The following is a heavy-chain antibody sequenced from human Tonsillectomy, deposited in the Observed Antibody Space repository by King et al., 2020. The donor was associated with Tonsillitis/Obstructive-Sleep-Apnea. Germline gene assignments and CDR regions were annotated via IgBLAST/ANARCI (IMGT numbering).Heavy chain of an antibody. CDR1: GYTFTNYW. CDR3: ARPPRLNYYYFVDV. J-gene: IGHJ6*03. CDR2: VYPSDSDT. Sequence: VQLVESGAEVKKPGESLKISCTGSGYTFTNYWIGWVRQLPGKGLEWMGIVYPSDSDTRYSPSFQGQVTISADKSINTAYLQWSSLKASDTAMYYCARPPRLNYYYFVDVWGKGTTVTVSS. V-gene: IGHV5-51*01. D-gene: IGHD6-6*01.